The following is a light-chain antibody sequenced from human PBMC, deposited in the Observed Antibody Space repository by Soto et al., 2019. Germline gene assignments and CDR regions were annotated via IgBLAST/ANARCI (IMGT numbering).Light chain of an antibody. Sequence: EIVLTQSPATLSLSPGERATLSCRASQSVSSYLAWYQQKPGQAPRLLIYDASNRATGIPARFSGSGSGTDFTLTISSLAPEDFEVYYCQQRSNWLLTFGGGTKVEIK. CDR3: QQRSNWLLT. J-gene: IGKJ4*01. CDR2: DAS. V-gene: IGKV3-11*01. CDR1: QSVSSY.